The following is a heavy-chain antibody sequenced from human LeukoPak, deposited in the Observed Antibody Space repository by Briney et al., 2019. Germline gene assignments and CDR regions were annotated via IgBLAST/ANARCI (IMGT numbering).Heavy chain of an antibody. J-gene: IGHJ5*02. CDR1: GITFSNYA. CDR3: AKTLGYSGYFSP. Sequence: GGSLRLSCVASGITFSNYAVSWVRQGPEKGLDWVSVISGSAHKIRYADSVKGRFTISRDNSKNMLYLQMNSLRAEDTAVYYCAKTLGYSGYFSPWGQGTLVTVSS. D-gene: IGHD3-22*01. CDR2: ISGSAHKI. V-gene: IGHV3-23*01.